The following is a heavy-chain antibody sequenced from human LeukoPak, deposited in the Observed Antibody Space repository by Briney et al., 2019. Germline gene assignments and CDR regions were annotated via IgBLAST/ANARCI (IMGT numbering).Heavy chain of an antibody. D-gene: IGHD2-2*02. Sequence: SETMSLACTVSGGSISSSSYYWGWIRQPPGKGREWVGSIYYSGSTYYSPSLKSRVTISVDTSKNQFSLKLSSVTAADTAVYYCATVYCSSTVCYSRGAEFFQHWGQGTLVTVSS. J-gene: IGHJ1*01. CDR2: IYYSGST. CDR1: GGSISSSSYY. V-gene: IGHV4-39*01. CDR3: ATVYCSSTVCYSRGAEFFQH.